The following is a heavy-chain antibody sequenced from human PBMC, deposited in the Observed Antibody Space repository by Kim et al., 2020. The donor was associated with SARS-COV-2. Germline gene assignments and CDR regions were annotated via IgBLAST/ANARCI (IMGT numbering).Heavy chain of an antibody. CDR3: ARGTIVVVGGNGFDS. CDR1: GDSISSSASY. D-gene: IGHD2-21*01. V-gene: IGHV4-39*07. J-gene: IGHJ4*02. Sequence: SETLSLTCTVSGDSISSSASYWGWIRQPPGKGLEWIGTIYFCGSTYYNPSVKSRVTISIDTSKNQFSLTLSSLTAADTAVYYCARGTIVVVGGNGFDSWGQGTLVTVSS. CDR2: IYFCGST.